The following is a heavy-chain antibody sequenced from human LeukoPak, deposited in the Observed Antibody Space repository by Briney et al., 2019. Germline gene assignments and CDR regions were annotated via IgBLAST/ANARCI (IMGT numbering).Heavy chain of an antibody. J-gene: IGHJ4*02. D-gene: IGHD2-15*01. V-gene: IGHV3-74*01. CDR2: IKSDGSRT. Sequence: GGSLRLSCAASGFTFSNYWMHWVRQAPGKGLVWASRIKSDGSRTDYADSVKGRFTISRDNAKNTLYLQMNSLRAEDTAVYYCARELPFDYWGQGTLVTVSS. CDR3: ARELPFDY. CDR1: GFTFSNYW.